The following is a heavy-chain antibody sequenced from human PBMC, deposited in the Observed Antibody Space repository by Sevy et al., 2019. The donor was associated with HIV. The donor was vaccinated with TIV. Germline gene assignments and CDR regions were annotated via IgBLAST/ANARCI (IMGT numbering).Heavy chain of an antibody. CDR2: INHSGST. Sequence: SETLSLTCAVYGGSFSGYYWSWIRQPPGKGLEWLGEINHSGSTNYNPSLKSRVTISVDTSKNQFSLKLSSVTAADTAVYYCARGLLLDYWGQGTLVTVSS. V-gene: IGHV4-34*01. CDR1: GGSFSGYY. CDR3: ARGLLLDY. J-gene: IGHJ4*02.